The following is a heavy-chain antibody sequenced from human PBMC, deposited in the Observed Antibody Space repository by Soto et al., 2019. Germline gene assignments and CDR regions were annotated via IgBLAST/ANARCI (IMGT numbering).Heavy chain of an antibody. J-gene: IGHJ6*02. V-gene: IGHV1-8*01. CDR3: AREVAMGKNYYYYGMDV. Sequence: ASVKVSCKASGYTFTDYDINWVRQAPGQGLEWMGWMNPNTGNTRYAQHFQGRLIMTRDTSISTAFMELSSLRSEDTAVYYCAREVAMGKNYYYYGMDVWGQGTTVTVSS. D-gene: IGHD5-18*01. CDR2: MNPNTGNT. CDR1: GYTFTDYD.